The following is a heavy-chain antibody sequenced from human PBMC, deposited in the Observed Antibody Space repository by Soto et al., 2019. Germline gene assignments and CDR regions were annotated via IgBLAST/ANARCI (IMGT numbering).Heavy chain of an antibody. V-gene: IGHV4-59*01. J-gene: IGHJ6*03. D-gene: IGHD5-12*01. CDR3: ARERANSGYDYYYYYYMDV. CDR1: GGSISSYY. Sequence: QGQLQESGPGLVKPSETLSLTCTVSGGSISSYYGSWIRQPPGKGLEWTGYIYYSGSTNYNPSIKSRVTYSVDTAKNQFSLKLSSVTAADMAVYYWARERANSGYDYYYYYYMDVWGKGTTVTVSS. CDR2: IYYSGST.